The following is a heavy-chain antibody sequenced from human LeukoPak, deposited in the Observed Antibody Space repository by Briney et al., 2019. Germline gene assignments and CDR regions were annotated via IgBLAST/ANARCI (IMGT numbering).Heavy chain of an antibody. CDR2: ISTSGRT. J-gene: IGHJ4*02. CDR1: GVSITSYK. Sequence: SETLSLTCTVSGVSITSYKWSWLRQSPGKGLEWIGFISTSGRTDYHPSLTSRVSMSVDTSKSQVSLRLSSVTAEDTAVYYCATSYDNKIVPYDCWGQGILVTVSS. V-gene: IGHV4-4*09. CDR3: ATSYDNKIVPYDC. D-gene: IGHD3-9*01.